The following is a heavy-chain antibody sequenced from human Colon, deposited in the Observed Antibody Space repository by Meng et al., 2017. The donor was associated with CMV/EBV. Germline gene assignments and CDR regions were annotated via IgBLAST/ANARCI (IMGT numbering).Heavy chain of an antibody. Sequence: GESLKISCAASGFNFNSYGMHWVRQAPGKGLEWVAFIRFDGKDQYYSDSVKGRFTISRDNAMSTLYLQMDGLRPDDTAVYHCAKREASASLDYWGQGTLVTVSS. CDR2: IRFDGKDQ. D-gene: IGHD5-24*01. V-gene: IGHV3-30*02. J-gene: IGHJ4*02. CDR1: GFNFNSYG. CDR3: AKREASASLDY.